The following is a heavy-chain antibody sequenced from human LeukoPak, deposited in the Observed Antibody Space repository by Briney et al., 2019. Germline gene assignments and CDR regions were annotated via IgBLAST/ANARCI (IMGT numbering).Heavy chain of an antibody. J-gene: IGHJ3*01. CDR1: GYTLTAAL. D-gene: IGHD6-25*01. Sequence: ASVKVSCKVSGYTLTAALIHWVRQAPGKGLEWMGGFDPIQSKTVYAQNFQGRVTVTEDASTSTTYFDLGSLRSEDTAVYYCATHRGIAAAGIDGFDFWGQGTLVIVSS. CDR3: ATHRGIAAAGIDGFDF. V-gene: IGHV1-24*01. CDR2: FDPIQSKT.